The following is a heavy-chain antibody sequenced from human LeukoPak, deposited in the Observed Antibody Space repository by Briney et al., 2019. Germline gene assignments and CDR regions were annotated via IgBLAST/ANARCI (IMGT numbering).Heavy chain of an antibody. V-gene: IGHV3-21*04. CDR2: IGPGPSHT. D-gene: IGHD3-10*02. Sequence: GSLRLSCAASGFTFNTYGMNWVRQATGKGLEWLSYIGPGPSHTYCADSVRGRFVISRDDAKSSLYLQMSSLRAEDTAVYYCARDYVTMAPDYGGLGTLVTVSS. CDR3: ARDYVTMAPDY. J-gene: IGHJ4*02. CDR1: GFTFNTYG.